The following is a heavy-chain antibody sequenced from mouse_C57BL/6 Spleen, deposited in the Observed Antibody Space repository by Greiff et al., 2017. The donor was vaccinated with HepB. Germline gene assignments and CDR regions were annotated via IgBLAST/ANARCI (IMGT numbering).Heavy chain of an antibody. Sequence: VQLQQSGAELVRPGASVTLSCKASGYTFTDYEMHWVKQTPVHGLDWIGAIDPETGGTAYNQKFKGKAILTADKSSSTAYIELRSLTSEDSAVYYCTRSEFITTVVPDYWGQGTTLTVSS. J-gene: IGHJ2*01. CDR3: TRSEFITTVVPDY. V-gene: IGHV1-15*01. CDR1: GYTFTDYE. CDR2: IDPETGGT. D-gene: IGHD1-1*01.